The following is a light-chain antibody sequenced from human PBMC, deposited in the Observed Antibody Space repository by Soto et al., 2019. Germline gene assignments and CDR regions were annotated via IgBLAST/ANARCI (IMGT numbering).Light chain of an antibody. CDR2: AAS. V-gene: IGKV1-12*01. J-gene: IGKJ4*01. Sequence: DIQMTQSPSSVSASVGDTVTITCRASQAVSTWLAWYQQKPGGAPKLLIYAASTLQSGVPSRFSGSGSGTDFPFTIRSLQPEDFANYYCQQGASFPRTFGGGTKVDIK. CDR3: QQGASFPRT. CDR1: QAVSTW.